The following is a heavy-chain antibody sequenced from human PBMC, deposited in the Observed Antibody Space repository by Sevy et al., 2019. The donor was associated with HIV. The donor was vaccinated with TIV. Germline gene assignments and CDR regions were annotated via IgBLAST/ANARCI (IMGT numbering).Heavy chain of an antibody. D-gene: IGHD3-10*01. CDR1: GFTFSTYS. CDR3: ARVPSTGRYGMDV. J-gene: IGHJ6*02. V-gene: IGHV3-48*01. Sequence: GGSLRLSCAASGFTFSTYSMNWVRQAPGKGLEWVSYISSSSSTIYYADSVRGRFTISRYNAKNSLYLQMNSLRADDTAVYYCARVPSTGRYGMDVWGQGTTVTVSS. CDR2: ISSSSSTI.